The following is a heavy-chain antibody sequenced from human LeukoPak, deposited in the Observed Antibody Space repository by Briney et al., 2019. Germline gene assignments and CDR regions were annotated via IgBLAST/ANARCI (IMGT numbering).Heavy chain of an antibody. V-gene: IGHV4-61*02. D-gene: IGHD3-22*01. CDR2: VYSSGST. J-gene: IGHJ4*02. CDR3: ARYYYDSSGYYYKHY. Sequence: SETLSLTCTVSGGSISSDSYYYWSWIRQPAGKGLEWMGRVYSSGSTNYNPSLRSRVTMSADTSRNQLSLKLTSVTAADTAVYYCARYYYDSSGYYYKHYWGQGTPVTVSS. CDR1: GGSISSDSYYY.